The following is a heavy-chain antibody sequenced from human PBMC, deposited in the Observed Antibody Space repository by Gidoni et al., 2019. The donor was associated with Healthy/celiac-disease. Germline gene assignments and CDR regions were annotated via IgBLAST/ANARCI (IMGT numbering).Heavy chain of an antibody. Sequence: QLQLQESGPGLVQPSETLSLTCTVSGGSISSSSYYWGWIRQPPGKGLEWIGSIYYSGSTYYNPSLKSRVTISVDTSKNQFSLKLSSVTAADTAVYYCAVVVTAISAEYFQHWGQGTLVTVSS. J-gene: IGHJ1*01. CDR3: AVVVTAISAEYFQH. CDR1: GGSISSSSYY. V-gene: IGHV4-39*01. CDR2: IYYSGST. D-gene: IGHD2-21*02.